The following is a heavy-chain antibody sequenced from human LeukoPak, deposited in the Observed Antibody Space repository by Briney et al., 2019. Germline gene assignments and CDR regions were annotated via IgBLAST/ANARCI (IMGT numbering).Heavy chain of an antibody. J-gene: IGHJ6*03. D-gene: IGHD2-21*02. Sequence: PGGCLRLSCAASGFTVSSNYMSWVRQAPGKGLEWGSVIYSGGSTYYADSVKGRFTISRDNSKNTLYLQMNSLRAEDTAVYYCASRYCGGDCYSDYYYYYMDVWGKGTTVTVSS. V-gene: IGHV3-66*02. CDR3: ASRYCGGDCYSDYYYYYMDV. CDR2: IYSGGST. CDR1: GFTVSSNY.